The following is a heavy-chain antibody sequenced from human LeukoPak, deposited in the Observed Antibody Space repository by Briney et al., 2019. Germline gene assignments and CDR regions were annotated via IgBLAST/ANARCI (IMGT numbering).Heavy chain of an antibody. Sequence: PGRSLRLSCAASGFTFSSYGMHWVRQAPGKGLEWVAVISYDGSNKYYADSVKGRFTISRDNSKNTLYLQMNSLRAEDTAVYYCAKDGAIAVAGPPHHWGQGTLVTVSS. V-gene: IGHV3-30*18. D-gene: IGHD6-19*01. CDR2: ISYDGSNK. J-gene: IGHJ5*02. CDR1: GFTFSSYG. CDR3: AKDGAIAVAGPPHH.